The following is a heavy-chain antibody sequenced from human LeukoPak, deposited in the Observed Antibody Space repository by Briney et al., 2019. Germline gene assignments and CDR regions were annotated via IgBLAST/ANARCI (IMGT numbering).Heavy chain of an antibody. CDR3: ARSSVVTAMVHLDY. D-gene: IGHD2-21*02. CDR2: IIPIFGTA. J-gene: IGHJ4*02. CDR1: GGTFSSYA. Sequence: GASVKVSCKASGGTFSSYAISWARQAPGQGLEWMGGIIPIFGTANYAQKFQGRVTITADKSTTTAYMELSSLRSEDTAVYYCARSSVVTAMVHLDYWGQGTLVTVSP. V-gene: IGHV1-69*06.